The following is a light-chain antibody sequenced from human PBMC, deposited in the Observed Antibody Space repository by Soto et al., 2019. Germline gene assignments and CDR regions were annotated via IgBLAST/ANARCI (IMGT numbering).Light chain of an antibody. V-gene: IGLV2-14*01. CDR3: CSYTSSSTWV. CDR1: SSDVGGYIY. J-gene: IGLJ3*02. Sequence: QSALTQPASVSGSPGQSITISCTGTSSDVGGYIYVSWYQQHPGKAPTLMIYEVSNQPSRVSNRFSGSKSDNTASLAISGLQAEDEANYYCCSYTSSSTWVFGGGTKLTVL. CDR2: EVS.